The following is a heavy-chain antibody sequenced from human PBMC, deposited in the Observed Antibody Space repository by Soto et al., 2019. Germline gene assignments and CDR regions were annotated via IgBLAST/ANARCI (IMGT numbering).Heavy chain of an antibody. CDR1: DGKSGGRGYC. V-gene: IGHV4-39*01. J-gene: IGHJ4*02. D-gene: IGHD3-22*01. Sequence: SVSDGKSGGRGYCWGSIKQPPGKGLEWIGSVYYSGSTYDNPSLKSRITLSVDRSKNQFSLKLTSVTAADTAVYYFARLLYDSRGYYCFDYCGQATLVSGPS. CDR3: ARLLYDSRGYYCFDY. CDR2: VYYSGST.